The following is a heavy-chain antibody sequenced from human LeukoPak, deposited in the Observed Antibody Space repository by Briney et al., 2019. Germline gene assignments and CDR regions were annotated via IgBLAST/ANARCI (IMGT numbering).Heavy chain of an antibody. CDR3: AKGKASSWLDWFDP. CDR2: ISGGGGST. Sequence: GGSLRLSCAASELTLTTYAMTLVPQAPETGLEWVSAISGGGGSTYYADSVKGRFTMSRDNSKNTVYLQMNSLRAEDTAVYFCAKGKASSWLDWFDPWGQGTLVTVSS. J-gene: IGHJ5*02. D-gene: IGHD6-13*01. CDR1: ELTLTTYA. V-gene: IGHV3-23*01.